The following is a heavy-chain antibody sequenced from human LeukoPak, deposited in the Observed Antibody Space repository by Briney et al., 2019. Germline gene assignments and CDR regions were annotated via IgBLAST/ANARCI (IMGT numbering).Heavy chain of an antibody. Sequence: GRSLRLSCAASGFTFSSYAMHWVRQAPGKGLEWVSVITYDGGNKYYADSVKGRFTISRDNSKNTLYLQMNSLRAEDTAVYYCARDPYCGGDCYSNYFDYWGQGTLVTVSS. D-gene: IGHD2-21*02. CDR2: ITYDGGNK. CDR1: GFTFSSYA. J-gene: IGHJ4*02. CDR3: ARDPYCGGDCYSNYFDY. V-gene: IGHV3-30-3*01.